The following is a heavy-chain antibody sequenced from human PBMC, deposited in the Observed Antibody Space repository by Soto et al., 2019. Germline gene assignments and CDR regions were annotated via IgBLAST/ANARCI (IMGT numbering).Heavy chain of an antibody. Sequence: PGGSLRLSCAASGFTFSSYAMHWVRQAPGKGLEWVAVISYDGSNKYYADSVKGRFTISRDNSKNTLYLQMNSLRAEDTAVYYCARDPGGQSYYYYGMDVRGQGTTVTVSS. J-gene: IGHJ6*02. V-gene: IGHV3-30-3*01. D-gene: IGHD1-26*01. CDR2: ISYDGSNK. CDR1: GFTFSSYA. CDR3: ARDPGGQSYYYYGMDV.